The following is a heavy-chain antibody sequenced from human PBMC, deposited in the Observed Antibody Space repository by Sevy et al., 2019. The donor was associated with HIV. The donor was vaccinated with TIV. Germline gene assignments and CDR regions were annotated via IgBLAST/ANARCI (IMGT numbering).Heavy chain of an antibody. J-gene: IGHJ5*02. V-gene: IGHV1-69*13. D-gene: IGHD6-13*01. CDR2: IIPIFGTA. Sequence: ASVKVSCKASGGTFSSYAISWVRQAPGQGLEWMGRIIPIFGTANYAQKFQGRVTITADESTSTAYMELSSLRSEDTDVYYCARAKGYSSSWELYNWFDPWGQGTLVTVSS. CDR1: GGTFSSYA. CDR3: ARAKGYSSSWELYNWFDP.